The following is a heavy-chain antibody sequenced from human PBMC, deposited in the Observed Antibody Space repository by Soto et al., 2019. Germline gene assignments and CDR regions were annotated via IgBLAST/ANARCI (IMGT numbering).Heavy chain of an antibody. J-gene: IGHJ4*02. CDR1: GYTFTSYS. CDR3: AATIAATNDY. D-gene: IGHD2-15*01. CDR2: INAGNGNT. Sequence: ASVKVSCTASGYTFTSYSMHWVRQAPGQRLEWMGWINAGNGNTKYSQKFQGRVTITRDTSASTAYMELSSLRSEDTAVYYCAATIAATNDYWGQGTLVTVSS. V-gene: IGHV1-3*01.